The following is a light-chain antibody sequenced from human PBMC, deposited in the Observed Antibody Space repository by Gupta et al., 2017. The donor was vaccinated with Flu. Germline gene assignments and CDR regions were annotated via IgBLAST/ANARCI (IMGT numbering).Light chain of an antibody. J-gene: IGKJ1*01. CDR1: QSISSY. V-gene: IGKV1-39*01. CDR3: QQCDSTPLT. Sequence: DIQMTQSPSSLSASVGDSVTITCRASQSISSYLNWYQQKPGKAPKLLIYAASSLQSGVPSRFSGSGSGTDFTLTISRLQPEDFATYYCQQCDSTPLTFGQGTKVEIK. CDR2: AAS.